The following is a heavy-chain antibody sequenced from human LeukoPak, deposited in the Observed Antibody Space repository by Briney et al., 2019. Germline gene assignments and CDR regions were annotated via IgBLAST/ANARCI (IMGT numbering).Heavy chain of an antibody. CDR2: FDPEDGET. D-gene: IGHD6-19*01. CDR1: GYTLTELS. J-gene: IGHJ4*02. V-gene: IGHV1-24*01. CDR3: ATGPRYSSIFCVY. Sequence: ASVKVSCKVSGYTLTELSMHWVRQAPGKGLERMGGFDPEDGETIYAQKFQGRVTMTEDTSTDTAYMELSSLRSEDTAVYYCATGPRYSSIFCVYWGQGTLVTVSS.